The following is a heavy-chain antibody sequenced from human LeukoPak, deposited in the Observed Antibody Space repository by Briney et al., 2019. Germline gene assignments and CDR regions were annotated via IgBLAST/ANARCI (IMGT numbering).Heavy chain of an antibody. CDR2: ISSSSSYI. Sequence: PGGSLRLSCAASGFTFSSYSMNWVRQAPGKGLEWVSSISSSSSYIYYADSVKGRFTISRDNAKSTLYLQMNSLRAEDTAVYYCARGSPENIATRPTILDYWGQGTLVTVSS. J-gene: IGHJ4*02. CDR3: ARGSPENIATRPTILDY. V-gene: IGHV3-21*01. D-gene: IGHD6-6*01. CDR1: GFTFSSYS.